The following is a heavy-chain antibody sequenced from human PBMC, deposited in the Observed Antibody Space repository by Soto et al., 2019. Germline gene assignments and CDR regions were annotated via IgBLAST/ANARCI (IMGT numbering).Heavy chain of an antibody. D-gene: IGHD3-10*01. J-gene: IGHJ6*02. Sequence: QVRLQQWGAGLLKPSETLSLTCALYGGSFSDYHWGRIRQPPGKGLECIGEITHSGSTNYNPSLKSRVTLSVDTSKNQFSLNLTSVTAADTAVYYCARGLRASFGVRLSYYYYGMDVWGQGTTVTVSS. CDR2: ITHSGST. CDR1: GGSFSDYH. CDR3: ARGLRASFGVRLSYYYYGMDV. V-gene: IGHV4-34*01.